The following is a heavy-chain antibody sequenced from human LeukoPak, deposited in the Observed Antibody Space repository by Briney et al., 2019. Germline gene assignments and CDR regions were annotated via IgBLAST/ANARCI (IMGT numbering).Heavy chain of an antibody. D-gene: IGHD2-2*01. Sequence: GGSLRLSCAASGFTFNNYAMSWVRQAPGKGLEWVSVISGSGANTYYPDSVKGRFTITRDNSKNTLYLQMNSLRAEDTAVYYCANEVPHFDYWGQGTLVTVSS. V-gene: IGHV3-23*01. J-gene: IGHJ4*02. CDR1: GFTFNNYA. CDR3: ANEVPHFDY. CDR2: ISGSGANT.